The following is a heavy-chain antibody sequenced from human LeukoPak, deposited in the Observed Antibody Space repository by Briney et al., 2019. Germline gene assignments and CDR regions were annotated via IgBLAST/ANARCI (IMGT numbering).Heavy chain of an antibody. CDR3: ARAVTSTDGY. D-gene: IGHD5-24*01. Sequence: QPGGSLRLSCAASGFTFSTYWMTWVRQAPGKGLEWVASLNQDGSEKYYVDSVKGRFTISRDNAQKSLYLEMKSLSAKDTAVYYCARAVTSTDGYWGQGTLVTVSS. J-gene: IGHJ4*02. V-gene: IGHV3-7*03. CDR1: GFTFSTYW. CDR2: LNQDGSEK.